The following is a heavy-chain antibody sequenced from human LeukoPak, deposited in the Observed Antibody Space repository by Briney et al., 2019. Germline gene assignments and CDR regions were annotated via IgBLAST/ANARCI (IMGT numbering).Heavy chain of an antibody. CDR3: ARGLRMIAVAGSNWFDP. Sequence: SETLSLTCAVYGGSFSGYYWSWIRQPPGKGLEWIGYIYYSGSTNYNPSLKSRVTISVDTSKNQFSLNLSSVTAADTAVYYCARGLRMIAVAGSNWFDPWGQGTLVTVSS. J-gene: IGHJ5*02. CDR1: GGSFSGYY. V-gene: IGHV4-59*01. D-gene: IGHD6-19*01. CDR2: IYYSGST.